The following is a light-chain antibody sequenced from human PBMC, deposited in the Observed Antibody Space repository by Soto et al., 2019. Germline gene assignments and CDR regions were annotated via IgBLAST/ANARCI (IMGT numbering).Light chain of an antibody. CDR2: DAS. CDR1: QRVNEW. J-gene: IGKJ1*01. CDR3: QQYNSHSPWT. V-gene: IGKV1-5*01. Sequence: DIRMTQSPSTLSDSNRDRVTLTCRASQRVNEWLAWFQQKPAKVPKLLIFDASTLQTGVPSRFGGGGSGTEFTLPISGLQPDDFAPYYCQQYNSHSPWTVGPGTKVDIK.